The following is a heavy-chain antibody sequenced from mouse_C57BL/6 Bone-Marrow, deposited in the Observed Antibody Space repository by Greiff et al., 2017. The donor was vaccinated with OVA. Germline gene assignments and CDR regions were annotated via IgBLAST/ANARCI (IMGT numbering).Heavy chain of an antibody. CDR1: GYTFTSYW. Sequence: QVQLQQPGAELVKPGASVKLSCKASGYTFTSYWMHWVKQRPGQGLEWIGMIHPNSGSTNYNEKFTSKATLTVDKSSSTAYTQLSSLPSEDSAVYYCSSFCTARATRGFYCAMDYWGQGTSVTVSS. J-gene: IGHJ4*01. D-gene: IGHD3-1*01. CDR2: IHPNSGST. CDR3: SSFCTARATRGFYCAMDY. V-gene: IGHV1-64*01.